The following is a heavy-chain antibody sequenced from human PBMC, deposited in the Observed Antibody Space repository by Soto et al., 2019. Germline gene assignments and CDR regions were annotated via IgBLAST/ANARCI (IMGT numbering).Heavy chain of an antibody. CDR2: INDSGST. J-gene: IGHJ4*02. CDR3: ARGSHKLHSYDSSGFYHYVDY. V-gene: IGHV4-34*01. D-gene: IGHD3-22*01. CDR1: GGSFSDYS. Sequence: LSLTCAVYGGSFSDYSWTWIRQPPGKGLEWIGEINDSGSTNYTPSLERRVTISRDTSKNRFSLKLSSVTAADTAVYYCARGSHKLHSYDSSGFYHYVDYWGQGSLVTVSS.